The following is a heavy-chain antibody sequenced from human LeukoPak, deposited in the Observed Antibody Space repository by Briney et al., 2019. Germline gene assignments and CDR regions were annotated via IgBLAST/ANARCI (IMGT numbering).Heavy chain of an antibody. Sequence: SGTLSLTCAVSGGSINRDNWWTWVRQPPGKGLEWIGEVYYTGNTHYNPSLQSRVTISVDKSKNQFSLDLSSVTAADTAVYYCARDWDGRDSDRSGYYPRWFDPWGQGTLATVSS. CDR1: GGSINRDNW. D-gene: IGHD3-22*01. CDR2: VYYTGNT. V-gene: IGHV4-4*02. CDR3: ARDWDGRDSDRSGYYPRWFDP. J-gene: IGHJ5*02.